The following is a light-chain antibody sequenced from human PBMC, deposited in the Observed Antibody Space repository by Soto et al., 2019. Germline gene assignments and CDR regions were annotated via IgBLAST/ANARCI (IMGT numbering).Light chain of an antibody. CDR2: AAS. CDR3: QNYNGAPWT. V-gene: IGKV1-27*01. Sequence: DIQMTQSPSSLSASVGDRVTITCRASQGISNYLVWYQQKPGKVPKLLIYAASTLQSGVPSRFSGSGSGTDFTLTISSLQPEVVATYYCQNYNGAPWTFCQGTKVEIK. J-gene: IGKJ1*01. CDR1: QGISNY.